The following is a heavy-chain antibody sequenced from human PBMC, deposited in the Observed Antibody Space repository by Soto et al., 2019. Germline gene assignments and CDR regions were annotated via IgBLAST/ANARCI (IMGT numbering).Heavy chain of an antibody. CDR2: INGRSNYK. CDR1: GFSFSTYN. Sequence: EVQVVESGGGLVKPGGSLRLSCATSGFSFSTYNMNWVRQAPGKGLEWVSSINGRSNYKYYTDSVKGRFAISRDKPKNSLYLQMDSLRVEDTAVYYCVREDGLVGSNSAFDYWGQGTLVTVSS. V-gene: IGHV3-21*02. CDR3: VREDGLVGSNSAFDY. D-gene: IGHD1-26*01. J-gene: IGHJ4*02.